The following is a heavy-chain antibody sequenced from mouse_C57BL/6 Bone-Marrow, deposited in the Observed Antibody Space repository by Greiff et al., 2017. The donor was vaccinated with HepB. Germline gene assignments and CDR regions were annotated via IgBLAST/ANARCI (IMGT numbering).Heavy chain of an antibody. V-gene: IGHV1-55*01. CDR2: IYPGSGST. D-gene: IGHD2-4*01. CDR3: AREDDYDPLFAY. J-gene: IGHJ3*01. Sequence: VQLQQPGAELVKPGASVKMSCKASGYTFTSYWITWVKQRPGQGLEWIGDIYPGSGSTNYNEKFKSKATLTVDTSSSTAYMQLSSLTSEDSAVYYCAREDDYDPLFAYWGQGTLVTVSA. CDR1: GYTFTSYW.